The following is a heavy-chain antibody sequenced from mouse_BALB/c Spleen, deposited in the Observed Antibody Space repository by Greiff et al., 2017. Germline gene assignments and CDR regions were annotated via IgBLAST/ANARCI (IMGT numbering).Heavy chain of an antibody. D-gene: IGHD1-1*01. CDR1: GFSLSRYS. CDR2: IWGGGST. J-gene: IGHJ3*01. V-gene: IGHV2-6-4*01. CDR3: ARRGSSYEGFAY. Sequence: VKLVESGPGLVAPSQSLSITCTVSGFSLSRYSVHWVRQPPGKGLEWLGMIWGGGSTDYNSALKSRLSISKDNSKSQVFLKMNSLQTDDTAMDYCARRGSSYEGFAYWGQGTLVTVSA.